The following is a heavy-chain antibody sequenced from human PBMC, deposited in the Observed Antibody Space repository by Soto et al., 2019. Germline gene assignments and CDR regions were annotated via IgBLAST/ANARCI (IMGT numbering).Heavy chain of an antibody. CDR3: ARERPDGSRLDP. Sequence: SETLSLTCAVYGGSFSGYYWSWIRQPPGKGLEWIGYIYYSGSTYYNPSLKSRVTISVDTSKNQFSLKLSSVTAADTAVYYCARERPDGSRLDPWGQGTLVTVSS. CDR2: IYYSGST. D-gene: IGHD6-13*01. CDR1: GGSFSGYY. V-gene: IGHV4-30-4*08. J-gene: IGHJ5*02.